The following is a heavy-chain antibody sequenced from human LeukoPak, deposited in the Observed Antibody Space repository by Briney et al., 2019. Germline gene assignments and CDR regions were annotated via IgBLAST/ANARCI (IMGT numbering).Heavy chain of an antibody. CDR2: INHSGST. D-gene: IGHD5-12*01. V-gene: IGHV4-34*01. CDR3: ARTLGGYDDY. Sequence: SETLSLTCAVYGGSFSGYYWSWIRQPPGKGLEWIGEINHSGSTNYNPSLKSRVTISVDTSKNQFSLKLSSVTAADTAVYYCARTLGGYDDYWGQRTLVTVSS. J-gene: IGHJ4*02. CDR1: GGSFSGYY.